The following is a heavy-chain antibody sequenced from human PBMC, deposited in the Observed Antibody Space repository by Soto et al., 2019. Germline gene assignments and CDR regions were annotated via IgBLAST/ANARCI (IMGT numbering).Heavy chain of an antibody. CDR1: GDSITSGYY. J-gene: IGHJ4*02. Sequence: SETLSLTCDVSGDSITSGYYWGFIRQPPGKGLEWMGSFYHTGSTYYNPSLKSRVTISVDTPTNQFSLKLTSVTAADTAVYYCARGGPYSSSLYYFDYWGQGTLVTVSS. CDR2: FYHTGST. D-gene: IGHD6-13*01. CDR3: ARGGPYSSSLYYFDY. V-gene: IGHV4-38-2*01.